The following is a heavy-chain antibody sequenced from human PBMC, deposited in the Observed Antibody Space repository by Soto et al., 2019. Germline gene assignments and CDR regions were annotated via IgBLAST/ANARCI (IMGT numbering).Heavy chain of an antibody. D-gene: IGHD6-19*01. Sequence: EVQVVESGGGLVPPGGSLRLSCAASGFTVSSHYMSWVRQAPGKGLEWVSVIFTGGATYYADSVKGRFTISRHSSKNTVYLQMNSLRAEDTAVYYCARDRYSSGWIDAFDSWGQGTMVTVSS. CDR1: GFTVSSHY. V-gene: IGHV3-53*04. CDR2: IFTGGAT. CDR3: ARDRYSSGWIDAFDS. J-gene: IGHJ3*02.